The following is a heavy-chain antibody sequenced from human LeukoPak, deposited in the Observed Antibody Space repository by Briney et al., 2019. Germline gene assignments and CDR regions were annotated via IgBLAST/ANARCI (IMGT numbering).Heavy chain of an antibody. CDR3: SGHGSSSY. J-gene: IGHJ4*02. D-gene: IGHD6-13*01. CDR2: IRSTGDT. Sequence: GGSLRLSCATSGFSFSVNALSWFRQAPGKGLEWVSDIRSTGDTYYAESVKGRFTISRDNSKNTLYLQMNSLRADDTAPYYASGHGSSSYWGQGTLVTVSS. CDR1: GFSFSVNA. V-gene: IGHV3-23*01.